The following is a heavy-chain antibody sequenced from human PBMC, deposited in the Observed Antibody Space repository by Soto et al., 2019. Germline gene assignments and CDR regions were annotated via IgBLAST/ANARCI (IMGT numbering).Heavy chain of an antibody. J-gene: IGHJ4*02. CDR1: GFIFSNYA. Sequence: GGSLRLSCAASGFIFSNYAMSWVRQAPGRGLEWVSAISGSGATTYYPDSVKGRFTISRDNSKNTLYLQMNNLRADDAAVYYCTKGGIPRRYNIPKVDFDYRGQGSLVTVSS. CDR3: TKGGIPRRYNIPKVDFDY. D-gene: IGHD1-1*01. CDR2: ISGSGATT. V-gene: IGHV3-23*01.